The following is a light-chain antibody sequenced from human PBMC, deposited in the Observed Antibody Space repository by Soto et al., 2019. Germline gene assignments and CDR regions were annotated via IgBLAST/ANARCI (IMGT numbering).Light chain of an antibody. CDR1: SSDVGAYNY. CDR2: DVN. Sequence: QSVLTQPASVSGSPGQSIAISCSGTSSDVGAYNYVSWYQQHSGKAPKLMIYDVNYRPSGISDRFSASKSGNTATLTISRLQAEDEAAYYCSSYTTSSSYVFGSGTKVTVL. V-gene: IGLV2-14*01. J-gene: IGLJ1*01. CDR3: SSYTTSSSYV.